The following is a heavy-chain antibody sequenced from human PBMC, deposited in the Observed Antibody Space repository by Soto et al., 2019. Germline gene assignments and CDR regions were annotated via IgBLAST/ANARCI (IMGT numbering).Heavy chain of an antibody. CDR3: ARDSSVTYYYYFDY. CDR1: GFTFSSFA. V-gene: IGHV3-30-3*01. CDR2: ISYDGSNK. Sequence: PGGSLRLSCAASGFTFSSFAMHWVRQAPGKGLEWVAVISYDGSNKYYADSVKGRFTISRDNSKNTLYLQMNSLRAEDTAVYTCARDSSVTYYYYFDYWGQGTLVTVSS. D-gene: IGHD1-26*01. J-gene: IGHJ4*02.